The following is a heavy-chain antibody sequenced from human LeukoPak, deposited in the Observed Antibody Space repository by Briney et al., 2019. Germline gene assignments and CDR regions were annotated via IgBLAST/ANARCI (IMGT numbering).Heavy chain of an antibody. CDR1: GFTFSSYG. CDR2: IRYDGSNK. J-gene: IGHJ3*02. Sequence: PGGSLRLSCAASGFTFSSYGMHWVRQAPGKGLEWVAVIRYDGSNKYYVDSVKGRFTISRDNSKNTLYLQMNSLRAEDTAVYYCARGAYGSGTYHDFDIWGQGTMVTGSS. CDR3: ARGAYGSGTYHDFDI. V-gene: IGHV3-33*01. D-gene: IGHD3-10*01.